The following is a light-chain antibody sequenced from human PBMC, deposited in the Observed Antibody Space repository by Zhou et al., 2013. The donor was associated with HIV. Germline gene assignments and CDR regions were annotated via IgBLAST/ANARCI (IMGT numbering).Light chain of an antibody. CDR3: QQFSTTPLT. V-gene: IGKV1-NL1*01. Sequence: DIQMTQSPSSLSASVGDRVTITCRASQDITHSLAWYQQRPGKAPKLLVYAASRLESGVPSRFSGSGSGTDFTLTISSLQPEDCATYYCQQFSTTPLTFGGGPRWRSN. J-gene: IGKJ4*01. CDR2: AAS. CDR1: QDITHS.